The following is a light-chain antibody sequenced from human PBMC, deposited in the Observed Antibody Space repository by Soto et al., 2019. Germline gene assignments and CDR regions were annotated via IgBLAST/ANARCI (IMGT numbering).Light chain of an antibody. J-gene: IGLJ1*01. CDR1: SSGVGNYKY. CDR2: EVS. Sequence: QSVLTQPASVSVSPGQSITISCTGTSSGVGNYKYVSWYQQHPGKAPKLMIYEVSNRPSGVSNRFSGSKSGNTASLTISGLQAEDETDYYCFSYTSSGTYVFGTGTKVTVL. V-gene: IGLV2-14*01. CDR3: FSYTSSGTYV.